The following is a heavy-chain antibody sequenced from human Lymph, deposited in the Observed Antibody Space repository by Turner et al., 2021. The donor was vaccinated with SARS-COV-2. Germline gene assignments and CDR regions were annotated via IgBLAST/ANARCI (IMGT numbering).Heavy chain of an antibody. Sequence: EVQLVETDGRFLRPGGSLRLSCAASGIIVSRNYMNWVRQAPGKGLGWVSVIYSGGTTSYADSVKGRLTISRDNSKNTLYLQMNSLRVEDTAVYYCARDLGTYGMDVWGQGTTVTVSS. CDR3: ARDLGTYGMDV. D-gene: IGHD6-13*01. V-gene: IGHV3-53*02. J-gene: IGHJ6*02. CDR1: GIIVSRNY. CDR2: IYSGGTT.